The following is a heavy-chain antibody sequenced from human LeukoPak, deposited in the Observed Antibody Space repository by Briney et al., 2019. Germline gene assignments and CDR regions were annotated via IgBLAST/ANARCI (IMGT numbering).Heavy chain of an antibody. CDR1: GGSISSYY. J-gene: IGHJ5*02. CDR3: ARRRMLGVSGGCCWFDP. CDR2: IHTSGST. Sequence: PSENLSLTCTVSGGSISSYYWSWIRQPPGKGLEWIGYIHTSGSTNYNPSLKSRVTISVDTSKNQFSLKLSSVTAADTAVYYCARRRMLGVSGGCCWFDPWGQGTLVTVSS. D-gene: IGHD3-16*01. V-gene: IGHV4-4*09.